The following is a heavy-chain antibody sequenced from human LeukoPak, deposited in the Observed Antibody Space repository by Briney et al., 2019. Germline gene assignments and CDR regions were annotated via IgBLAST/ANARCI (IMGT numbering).Heavy chain of an antibody. CDR1: GGSFSSYY. D-gene: IGHD5-18*01. V-gene: IGHV4-34*01. Sequence: SETLSLTCAVYGGSFSSYYWSWIRQPPGKGLEWIGEINHSGSTNYNPSLKSRVTISVDTSKNQFSLKLSSVTAADTAVYYCARGLGYIYGFGKYYFDYWGQGTLVTVSS. CDR2: INHSGST. J-gene: IGHJ4*02. CDR3: ARGLGYIYGFGKYYFDY.